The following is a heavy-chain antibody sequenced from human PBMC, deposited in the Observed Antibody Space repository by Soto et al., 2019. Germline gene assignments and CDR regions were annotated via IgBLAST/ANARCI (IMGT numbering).Heavy chain of an antibody. CDR2: INRDGSSA. J-gene: IGHJ5*02. CDR1: GFVFSSYW. CDR3: ARDPVYSYGTNWFDP. D-gene: IGHD5-18*01. Sequence: EVQLVESGGGLVQPGGSLRISCAASGFVFSSYWMHWVRQAPGKGLVWVSRINRDGSSAGYADSVKGRFIISRDNAKNTLFLQMNSLRAEDTAVYYCARDPVYSYGTNWFDPWGQGTLVTVSS. V-gene: IGHV3-74*01.